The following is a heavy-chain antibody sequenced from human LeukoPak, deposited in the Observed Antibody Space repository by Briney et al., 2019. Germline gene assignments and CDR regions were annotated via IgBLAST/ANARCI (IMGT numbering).Heavy chain of an antibody. CDR1: GYTFTSYG. J-gene: IGHJ4*02. CDR3: ARDGYFDC. V-gene: IGHV1-18*01. CDR2: ISAHNGNI. Sequence: ASVKVSCKASGYTFTSYGISWVRQAPGQGLEWMGWISAHNGNINYAQKLQGRVTMTKDTSTNTAYMELRSLTSDDTAVYYCARDGYFDCWGQGTLVAVSS.